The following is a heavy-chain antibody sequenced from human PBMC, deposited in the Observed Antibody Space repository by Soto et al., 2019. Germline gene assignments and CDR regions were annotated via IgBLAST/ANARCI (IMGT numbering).Heavy chain of an antibody. J-gene: IGHJ4*02. Sequence: VGSLRLSCAASGFTFSSYWMSWVRQAPGKGLEWVANIKQDGSEKYYVDSVKGRFTISRDNAKNSVFLQMNSLRAEDTAVYYCARRQIMTSGYYFDSWGQGTLVTVSS. D-gene: IGHD3-9*01. V-gene: IGHV3-7*01. CDR3: ARRQIMTSGYYFDS. CDR1: GFTFSSYW. CDR2: IKQDGSEK.